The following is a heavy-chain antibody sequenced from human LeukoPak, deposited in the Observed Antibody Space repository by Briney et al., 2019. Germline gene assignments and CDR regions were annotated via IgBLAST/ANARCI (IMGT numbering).Heavy chain of an antibody. CDR3: ARVSLRFGEILDS. V-gene: IGHV1-2*02. D-gene: IGHD3-10*01. Sequence: ASVKVSCKAAGYAFFDYHMHWVRQAPGQGLEWMGWINPNSGDTNYAQKFQGRFTMTRDTSINRAYMELRSLRSDDTAVYYCARVSLRFGEILDSWGQGTLVIVSS. CDR1: GYAFFDYH. CDR2: INPNSGDT. J-gene: IGHJ4*02.